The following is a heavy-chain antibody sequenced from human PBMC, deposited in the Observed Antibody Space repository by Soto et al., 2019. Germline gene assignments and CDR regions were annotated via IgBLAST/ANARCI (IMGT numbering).Heavy chain of an antibody. Sequence: GGSLRLSCAASGFTFSDYYMSWIRQAPGKGLEWVSYISSSGSTIYYADSVKGRFTISRDNAKNSLYLQMNSLRAEDTAVYYWARENLGQAYYFDYWGQGTLVTVSS. CDR1: GFTFSDYY. CDR2: ISSSGSTI. V-gene: IGHV3-11*01. CDR3: ARENLGQAYYFDY. J-gene: IGHJ4*02. D-gene: IGHD7-27*01.